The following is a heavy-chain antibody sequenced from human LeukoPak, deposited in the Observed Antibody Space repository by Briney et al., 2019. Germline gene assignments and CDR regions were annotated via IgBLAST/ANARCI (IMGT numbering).Heavy chain of an antibody. D-gene: IGHD6-13*01. CDR2: INPNSGGT. J-gene: IGHJ4*02. CDR1: GYTFTGYY. Sequence: ASVTVACKASGYTFTGYYMYWVRQAPGQGLEWMGWINPNSGGTNYAQKFQGRVTMTRDTSNSTIYMELSRLRSDDTAVYYCAREIVAGGSDYWGQGTLVTVSS. V-gene: IGHV1-2*02. CDR3: AREIVAGGSDY.